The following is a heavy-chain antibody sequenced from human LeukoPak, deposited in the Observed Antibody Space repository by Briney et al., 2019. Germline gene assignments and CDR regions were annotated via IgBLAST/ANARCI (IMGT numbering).Heavy chain of an antibody. CDR3: ARGSYSSSWSEYFQH. V-gene: IGHV1-24*01. Sequence: AASVKVSCKVSGYTLTELSMHWVRQAPGKGLEWMGGFDPEDGETIYAQKFQGRVTMTEDTSTDTAYMELSSLRSEDTAVYYCARGSYSSSWSEYFQHWGQGTLVTVSS. J-gene: IGHJ1*01. CDR2: FDPEDGET. CDR1: GYTLTELS. D-gene: IGHD6-13*01.